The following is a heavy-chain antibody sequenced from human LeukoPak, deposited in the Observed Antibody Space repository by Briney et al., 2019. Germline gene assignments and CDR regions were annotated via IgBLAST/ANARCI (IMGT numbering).Heavy chain of an antibody. J-gene: IGHJ4*02. CDR2: IYYSGST. Sequence: SLTXTVXGGSXXXXDYXXXXXXXXXXXXXEXIGYIYYSGSTYYNPSLKSRVTISVDTSKNQFSLKPSSVTAADTAVYYCARERVVPPYYFDYWSQGTLVTVSS. CDR1: GGSXXXXDYX. CDR3: ARERVVPPYYFDY. V-gene: IGHV4-30-4*01. D-gene: IGHD3-3*01.